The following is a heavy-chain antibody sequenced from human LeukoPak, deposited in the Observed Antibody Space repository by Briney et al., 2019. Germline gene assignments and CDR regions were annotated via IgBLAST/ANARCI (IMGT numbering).Heavy chain of an antibody. V-gene: IGHV1-3*03. CDR2: INAGNGNT. J-gene: IGHJ6*03. Sequence: GASGEVSCKASGYTFTSYAMHWVRQAPGQRLEWMGWINAGNGNTKYSQEFQGRVTITRDTSASTAYMELSSLRSEDMAVYYCARGTYEQQLVLSFYYYYYYMDVWGKGTTVTVSS. D-gene: IGHD6-13*01. CDR3: ARGTYEQQLVLSFYYYYYYMDV. CDR1: GYTFTSYA.